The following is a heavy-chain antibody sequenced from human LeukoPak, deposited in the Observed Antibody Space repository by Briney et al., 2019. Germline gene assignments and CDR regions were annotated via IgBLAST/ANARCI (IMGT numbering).Heavy chain of an antibody. J-gene: IGHJ3*02. Sequence: PGGSLSLSCVASGFTFSDYWITWVRQAEGRVRECVANIKQEVGEKFYVDSGKGRFTISRDNPTLSLSLQMNSLRAADTAVYYSARDGRFSYGAFDIWGQGKMVTVSS. D-gene: IGHD3-3*01. CDR3: ARDGRFSYGAFDI. CDR1: GFTFSDYW. CDR2: IKQEVGEK. V-gene: IGHV3-7*01.